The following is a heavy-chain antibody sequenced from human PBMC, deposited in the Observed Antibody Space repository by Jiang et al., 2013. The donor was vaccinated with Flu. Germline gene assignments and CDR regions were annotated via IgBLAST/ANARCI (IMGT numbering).Heavy chain of an antibody. D-gene: IGHD3-16*01. CDR1: GDSINSGASY. J-gene: IGHJ3*01. V-gene: IGHV4-31*02. CDR3: ARDPLPLRESRSPYSSNGFDL. Sequence: GPGLVKPSQTLSLTCHVSGDSINSGASYWSWIRHRPGKGLEWIGHGHSSGNTYYSPSLGSRLSISIDTSRNQFSLKLTSVTPADSAVYYCARDPLPLRESRSPYSSNGFDLWGPGTMVTVSS. CDR2: GHSSGNT.